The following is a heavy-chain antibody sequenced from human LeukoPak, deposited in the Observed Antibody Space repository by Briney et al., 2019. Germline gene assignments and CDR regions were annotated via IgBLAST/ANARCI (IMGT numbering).Heavy chain of an antibody. CDR2: ISAYNGDT. D-gene: IGHD2-2*01. V-gene: IGHV1-18*01. J-gene: IGHJ5*02. CDR1: GYTFTSYG. Sequence: GASVKVSCKASGYTFTSYGISWVRQAPEQGLEWMGWISAYNGDTNYAQKLQGRVTMTTDTSTSTAYMELRSLRSDDTAVYYCARLRYCSSTSCYHWFDPWGQGTLVTVSS. CDR3: ARLRYCSSTSCYHWFDP.